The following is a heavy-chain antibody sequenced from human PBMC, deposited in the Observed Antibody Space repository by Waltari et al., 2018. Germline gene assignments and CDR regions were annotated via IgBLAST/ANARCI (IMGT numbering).Heavy chain of an antibody. D-gene: IGHD2-15*01. CDR3: AKPGSGVSGFPRCFDY. J-gene: IGHJ4*02. CDR2: ISGSGGST. V-gene: IGHV3-23*01. Sequence: EVQLFESGGGLVPPGGSLRLPFAASGFTFSSYAMSWVRQSPGKGLEWVSAISGSGGSTYYADSVKGRFTISRDNSKNTLYLQMNSLRGEDTAVYYCAKPGSGVSGFPRCFDYWGQGTLVTVSS. CDR1: GFTFSSYA.